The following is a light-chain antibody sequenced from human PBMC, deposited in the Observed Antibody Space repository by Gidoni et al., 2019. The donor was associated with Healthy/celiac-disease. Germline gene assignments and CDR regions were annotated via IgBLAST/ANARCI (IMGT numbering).Light chain of an antibody. J-gene: IGKJ2*01. Sequence: DIQMTQSPSSLSASVGDRVTITCRASQSISSYLNWYQQKPGKAPKLLIYAASSLQRGVPSRFSGSGSEDFATYYCQQSYSTPYTFGQGTKLEIK. CDR3: QQSYSTPYT. V-gene: IGKV1-39*01. CDR1: QSISSY. CDR2: AAS.